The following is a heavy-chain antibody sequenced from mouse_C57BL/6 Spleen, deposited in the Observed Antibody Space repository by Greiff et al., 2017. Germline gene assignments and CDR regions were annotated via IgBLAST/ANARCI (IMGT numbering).Heavy chain of an antibody. J-gene: IGHJ2*01. D-gene: IGHD3-2*02. CDR3: ARSRGQLRFDY. Sequence: QVQLKQSGAELVRPGTSVKVSCKASGYAFTNYLIAWVKQRPGQGLEWIGVINPGSGGTNDNEKFKGKATLTADKSSSTAYMQLSSLTSEDSAVYFCARSRGQLRFDYWGQGTTLTVSA. CDR2: INPGSGGT. CDR1: GYAFTNYL. V-gene: IGHV1-54*01.